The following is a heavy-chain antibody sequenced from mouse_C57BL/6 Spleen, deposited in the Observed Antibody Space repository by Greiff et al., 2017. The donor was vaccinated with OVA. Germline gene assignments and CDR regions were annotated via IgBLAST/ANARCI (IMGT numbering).Heavy chain of an antibody. CDR3: AREIRLPYWYFDV. Sequence: EVHLVESEGGLVQPGSSMKLSCTASGFTFSDYYMAWVRQVPEKGLEWVANINYDGSSTYYQNSLKNRFIISSNNAKNHLYLQMSSLKSEDTATYYCAREIRLPYWYFDVWGTGTTVTVSS. D-gene: IGHD5-5*01. J-gene: IGHJ1*03. CDR2: INYDGSST. V-gene: IGHV5-16*01. CDR1: GFTFSDYY.